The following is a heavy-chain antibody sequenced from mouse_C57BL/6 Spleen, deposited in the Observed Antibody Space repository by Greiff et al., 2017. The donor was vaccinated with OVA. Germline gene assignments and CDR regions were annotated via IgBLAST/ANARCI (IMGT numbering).Heavy chain of an antibody. V-gene: IGHV12-3*01. Sequence: KLVESGPGLVKPSQSLFLTCSITGFPITSGYYWIWIRQSPGKPLEWMGYFTHSGETFYNPSLQSPISITRETSKNQFFLQLNSVTTEDTAMYYCAGGDSNYDLAYWGQGTLVTVSA. CDR2: FTHSGET. CDR1: GFPITSGYY. D-gene: IGHD2-5*01. J-gene: IGHJ3*01. CDR3: AGGDSNYDLAY.